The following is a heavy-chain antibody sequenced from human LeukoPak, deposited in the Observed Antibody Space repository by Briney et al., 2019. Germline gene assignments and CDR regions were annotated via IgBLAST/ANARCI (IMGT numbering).Heavy chain of an antibody. CDR1: GGSISSYY. CDR3: ARDRVPSGWPNWFDP. V-gene: IGHV4-4*07. D-gene: IGHD6-19*01. Sequence: SETLSLTCNVYGGSISSYYWSWIRQSAGKGLEWIGRIYTSGSTNYNPSLKSRAALSVDTSKNQFSLKLSSVTAADTAVYYCARDRVPSGWPNWFDPWGQGTLVTVSA. J-gene: IGHJ5*02. CDR2: IYTSGST.